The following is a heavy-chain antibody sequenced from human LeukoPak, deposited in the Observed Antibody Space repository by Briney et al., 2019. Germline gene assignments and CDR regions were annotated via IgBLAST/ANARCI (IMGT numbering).Heavy chain of an antibody. J-gene: IGHJ4*02. Sequence: SVKVSCKASGGTFSSYAISWVRQTPGQGLEWMGRIIPIFGIANYAQKFQGRVTITADKSTSTAYMELSSLRSEDTAVYYCARDWYYDSSGYYHGPDYWGQGTLVTVSS. CDR1: GGTFSSYA. CDR3: ARDWYYDSSGYYHGPDY. D-gene: IGHD3-22*01. V-gene: IGHV1-69*04. CDR2: IIPIFGIA.